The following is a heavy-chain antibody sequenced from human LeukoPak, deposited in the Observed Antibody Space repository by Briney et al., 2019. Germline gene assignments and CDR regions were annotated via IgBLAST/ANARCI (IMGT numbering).Heavy chain of an antibody. CDR3: ARDYNSGLDY. CDR2: IKSDGSST. Sequence: PGGSLRLSCAAAGFTFSSYWMHWVRQAPGKGLVWVSRIKSDGSSTSYADSVKGRITISRDNAKNTLFLQMNSLRAEDTAVYYCARDYNSGLDYWGQGTLVTVSS. D-gene: IGHD6-19*01. V-gene: IGHV3-74*01. J-gene: IGHJ4*02. CDR1: GFTFSSYW.